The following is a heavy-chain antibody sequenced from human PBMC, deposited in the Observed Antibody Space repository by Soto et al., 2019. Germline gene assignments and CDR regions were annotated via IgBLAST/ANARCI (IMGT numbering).Heavy chain of an antibody. J-gene: IGHJ5*02. Sequence: QVQLVQSGAEVKKPGASVKVSCEATGYTFTGNYLHWVRQAPGQGLEWMGWIHPHSGATTYAQKCQGRVTMTRDTSISTAYMDLSSLKSNDTAVYDCVREGVGPTYGWFDPWGQGTLVTVSS. CDR1: GYTFTGNY. V-gene: IGHV1-2*02. CDR2: IHPHSGAT. CDR3: VREGVGPTYGWFDP. D-gene: IGHD2-8*01.